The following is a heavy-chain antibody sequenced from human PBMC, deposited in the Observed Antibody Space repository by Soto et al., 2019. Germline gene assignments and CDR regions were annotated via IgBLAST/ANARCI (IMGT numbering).Heavy chain of an antibody. J-gene: IGHJ4*02. CDR2: IFSNDEK. Sequence: PGPTLVNPTETLTLTCTVSVFSLSTARMGVSWIRQPPGKALEWLAHIFSNDEKSYSTSLKSRLTISKDTSKSQVVLTMTNMDPVDTATYYCARTLEVYDSSGYEIDYWGQGTLVNVSS. CDR3: ARTLEVYDSSGYEIDY. CDR1: VFSLSTARMG. V-gene: IGHV2-26*01. D-gene: IGHD3-22*01.